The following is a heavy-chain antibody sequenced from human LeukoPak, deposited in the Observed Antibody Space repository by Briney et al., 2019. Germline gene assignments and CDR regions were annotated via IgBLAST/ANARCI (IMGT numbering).Heavy chain of an antibody. CDR2: IYYSGST. V-gene: IGHV4-39*07. CDR1: GGSISSSSYY. J-gene: IGHJ6*03. CDR3: ARVGDGRAYYYYMDV. Sequence: PSETLSLTCTVSGGSISSSSYYWGWIRQPPGKGLEWIGSIYYSGSTYYNPSLKSRVTISVDTSKNQFSLKLSSVTAADTAVYYCARVGDGRAYYYYMDVWGKGTTVTVSS.